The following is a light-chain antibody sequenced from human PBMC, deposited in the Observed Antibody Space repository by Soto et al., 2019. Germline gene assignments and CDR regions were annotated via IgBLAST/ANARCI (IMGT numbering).Light chain of an antibody. V-gene: IGLV1-40*01. CDR2: ENN. J-gene: IGLJ1*01. Sequence: QSVLTQPPSVSAAPGQRVTISCTGSSSNIGAGYEAHWYQQVPGTAPKLLIYENNNRPSGVPDRFSGSKSGTSASLAITGLQAEDEAEYYCQSYDSSLSGYVFGTGTQPTVL. CDR1: SSNIGAGYE. CDR3: QSYDSSLSGYV.